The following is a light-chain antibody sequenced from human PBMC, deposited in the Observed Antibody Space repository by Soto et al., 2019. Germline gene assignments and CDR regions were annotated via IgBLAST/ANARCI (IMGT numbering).Light chain of an antibody. CDR1: QSIGTY. J-gene: IGKJ1*01. Sequence: DILVTQSPVTLSLSPGERAPLSCRASQSIGTYLGWYQQTPGRATRLLIYDASKRATGIPARFSGSGSGTDFTLTINSLEPEDFAGYYCQLRYNWPPMWTFGQGTKVDIK. V-gene: IGKV3-11*01. CDR3: QLRYNWPPMWT. CDR2: DAS.